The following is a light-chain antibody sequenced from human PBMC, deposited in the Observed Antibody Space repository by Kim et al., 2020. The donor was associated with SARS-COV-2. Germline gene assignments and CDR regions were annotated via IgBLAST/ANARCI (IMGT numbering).Light chain of an antibody. Sequence: AIRMTQSPSSLSASTGDRVTITCRASQGISSYLAWYQQKPGKAPKLLIYAASTLQSGVPSRFSGSGSGTDFTLTISFLQSEDFATYYCQQYYSYPGTFGQGTKVDIK. CDR3: QQYYSYPGT. J-gene: IGKJ1*01. CDR1: QGISSY. CDR2: AAS. V-gene: IGKV1-8*01.